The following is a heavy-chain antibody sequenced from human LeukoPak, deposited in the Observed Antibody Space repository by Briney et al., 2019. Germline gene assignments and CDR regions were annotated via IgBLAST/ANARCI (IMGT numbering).Heavy chain of an antibody. CDR3: ARDRLSAAAGIDY. D-gene: IGHD6-13*01. V-gene: IGHV1-69*13. CDR2: IIPIFGTA. J-gene: IGHJ4*02. CDR1: GGTFSSYA. Sequence: ASVTVSCKASGGTFSSYAISWVRQAPGQGLEWMGRIIPIFGTANYAQKFQGRVTITADESTSTAYMELSSLRSEDTAVYYCARDRLSAAAGIDYWGQGTLVTVSS.